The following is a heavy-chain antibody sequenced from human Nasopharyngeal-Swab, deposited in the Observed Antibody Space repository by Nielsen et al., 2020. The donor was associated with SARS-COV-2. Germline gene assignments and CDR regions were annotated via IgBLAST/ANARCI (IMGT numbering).Heavy chain of an antibody. Sequence: GESLKISCAASGFTFSDSAIHWVRQASGEGLEWVARFRSKANNDATAYSASVKGRFIIFRDDPTNTTYLQMNSLKTEDTAMYYCTRCGGGCYSGRDYWGQGTLVTVSS. J-gene: IGHJ4*02. CDR2: FRSKANNDAT. CDR1: GFTFSDSA. V-gene: IGHV3-73*01. D-gene: IGHD2-15*01. CDR3: TRCGGGCYSGRDY.